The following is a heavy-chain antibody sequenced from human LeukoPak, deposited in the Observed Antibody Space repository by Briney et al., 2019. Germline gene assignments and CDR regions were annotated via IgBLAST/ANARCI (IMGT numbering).Heavy chain of an antibody. CDR1: GFTFSSYG. D-gene: IGHD5-18*01. CDR3: AKGWIQLSPFDY. CDR2: IRYDGSNK. J-gene: IGHJ4*02. V-gene: IGHV3-30*02. Sequence: GGSLRLSCAASGFTFSSYGMHWVRQAPGKGLEWVAFIRYDGSNKYYADSVKGRFTISRDNSKNTLYLQMNSLRAEDTAVYSCAKGWIQLSPFDYWGQGTLVTVSS.